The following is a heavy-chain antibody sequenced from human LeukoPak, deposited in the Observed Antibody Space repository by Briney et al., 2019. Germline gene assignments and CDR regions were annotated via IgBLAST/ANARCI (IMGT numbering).Heavy chain of an antibody. D-gene: IGHD5-18*01. CDR1: GGTFSSYT. V-gene: IGHV1-69*05. CDR2: IIPIFGTA. CDR3: AGYSYGSEHAFDI. J-gene: IGHJ3*02. Sequence: ASVKVSCKASGGTFSSYTISWVRQAPGQGLEWMGGIIPIFGTANYAQKFQGRVTMTRDMSTSTVHMELSSLRSEDTAVYYCAGYSYGSEHAFDIWGQGTMVTVSS.